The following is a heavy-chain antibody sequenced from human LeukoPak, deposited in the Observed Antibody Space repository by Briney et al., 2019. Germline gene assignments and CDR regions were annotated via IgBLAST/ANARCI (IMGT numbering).Heavy chain of an antibody. D-gene: IGHD3-3*01. CDR3: AGAHDWRYYGMDV. CDR1: GFTFSSSE. J-gene: IGHJ6*02. V-gene: IGHV3-48*03. Sequence: GGSLRLSCAASGFTFSSSEMNWVRQAPGKGLEWVSYISSSGSSIYYADSVKGRFTISRDNAKNSLYLQMNSLRAEDTAVYYCAGAHDWRYYGMDVWGQGTTVTVSS. CDR2: ISSSGSSI.